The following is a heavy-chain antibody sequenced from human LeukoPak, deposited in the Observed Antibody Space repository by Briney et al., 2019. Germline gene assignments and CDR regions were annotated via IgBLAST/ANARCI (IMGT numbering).Heavy chain of an antibody. CDR2: IIPIFGTA. V-gene: IGHV1-69*01. J-gene: IGHJ6*04. D-gene: IGHD2-2*01. Sequence: GASVKVSCKASGGTFNSYAISWVRQAPGQGLEWMGGIIPIFGTANYAQKFQGRVTITADESTSTAYMELSSLRSEDTAVYYCARADCSSTSCYLNPPYYYYGMDVWGKGTTVTVSS. CDR3: ARADCSSTSCYLNPPYYYYGMDV. CDR1: GGTFNSYA.